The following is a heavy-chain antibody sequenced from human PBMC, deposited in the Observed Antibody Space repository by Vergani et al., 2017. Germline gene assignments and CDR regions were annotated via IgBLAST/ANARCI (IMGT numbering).Heavy chain of an antibody. CDR3: ARDLGYCSGGSCYEGAFDI. CDR1: GYTFTSYY. J-gene: IGHJ3*02. D-gene: IGHD2-15*01. V-gene: IGHV1-46*01. CDR2: INPSGGST. Sequence: QVQLVQSGAEVKKPGSSMKVSCKASGYTFTSYYMHWVRQAPGQGLEWMGIINPSGGSTSYAQKFQGRVTMTRDTSTSTVYMELSSLRSEDTAVYYCARDLGYCSGGSCYEGAFDIWGQGTMVTVSS.